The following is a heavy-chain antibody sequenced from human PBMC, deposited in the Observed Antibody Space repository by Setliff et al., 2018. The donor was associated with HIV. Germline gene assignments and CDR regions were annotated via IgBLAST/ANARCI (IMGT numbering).Heavy chain of an antibody. D-gene: IGHD2-2*01. Sequence: PSETLSLTCTVSGGSISGTYYWNWIRQPAGKGLEWVGRIYKSGSSNANPSLKSRVTMSVDTSRNQFSLTLKSVTAADTAVYYCARADCTSTSCFFGLGGGFFGSWGRGALVTVSS. V-gene: IGHV4-4*07. CDR3: ARADCTSTSCFFGLGGGFFGS. CDR2: IYKSGSS. J-gene: IGHJ4*02. CDR1: GGSISGTYY.